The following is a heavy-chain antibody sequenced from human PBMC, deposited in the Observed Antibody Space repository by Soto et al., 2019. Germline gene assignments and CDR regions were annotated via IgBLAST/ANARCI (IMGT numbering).Heavy chain of an antibody. D-gene: IGHD4-4*01. CDR2: ISASGGRP. J-gene: IGHJ5*01. CDR3: AKARCTTVDCYVPDS. V-gene: IGHV3-23*01. Sequence: GGSLRLSCAASGFTFTSYTMSWVRQAPGKGLEWISTISASGGRPSYADSVQGRFIISRDNPMNTVYLQMGSLRAEDTAMYYCAKARCTTVDCYVPDSWGHGTLVTVSS. CDR1: GFTFTSYT.